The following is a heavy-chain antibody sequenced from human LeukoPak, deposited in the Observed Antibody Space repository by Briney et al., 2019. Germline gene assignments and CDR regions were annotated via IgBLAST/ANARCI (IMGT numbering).Heavy chain of an antibody. J-gene: IGHJ6*03. CDR1: GGSFSGYY. Sequence: SETLSLTCAVYGGSFSGYYWSWIRQPPGKGLEWIGSIYYSGSTYYNPSLKSRVTISVDTSKNQFSLKLSSVTAADTAVYYCARRQSNYYYYYMDVWGKGTTVTISS. V-gene: IGHV4-34*01. CDR2: IYYSGST. CDR3: ARRQSNYYYYYMDV.